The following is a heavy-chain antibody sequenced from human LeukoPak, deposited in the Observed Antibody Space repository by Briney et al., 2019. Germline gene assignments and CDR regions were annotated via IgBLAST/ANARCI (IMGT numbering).Heavy chain of an antibody. CDR3: AKRYRILSYYDSSGYAFDY. Sequence: GSLRLSCTVSGFTVSINSMSWVRQAPGKGLEWVSAISGSGGSTYYADSVKGRFTISRDNSKNTLYLQMNSLRAEDTAVYYCAKRYRILSYYDSSGYAFDYWGQGTLVTVSS. D-gene: IGHD3-22*01. J-gene: IGHJ4*02. CDR2: ISGSGGST. V-gene: IGHV3-23*01. CDR1: GFTVSINS.